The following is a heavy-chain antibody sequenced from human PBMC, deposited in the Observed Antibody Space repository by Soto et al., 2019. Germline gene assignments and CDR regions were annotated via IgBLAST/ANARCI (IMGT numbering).Heavy chain of an antibody. J-gene: IGHJ4*02. Sequence: SETLSLTCTVSGGSISSYYWSWIRQPPGKGLEWIGYIYYSGSTNYNPSLKSRVTISVDTSRNQFSLKLSSVTAADTAVYYCARRYGASFDYWGQGTLVTVS. CDR3: ARRYGASFDY. CDR2: IYYSGST. CDR1: GGSISSYY. V-gene: IGHV4-59*01. D-gene: IGHD4-17*01.